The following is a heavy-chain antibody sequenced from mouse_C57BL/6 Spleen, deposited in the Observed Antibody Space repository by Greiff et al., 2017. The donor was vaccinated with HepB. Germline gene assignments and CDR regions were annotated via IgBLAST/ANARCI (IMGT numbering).Heavy chain of an antibody. J-gene: IGHJ4*01. Sequence: QVQLKHSGPELVKPGASVKISCQASGYAFSSSWMNWVKQRPGKGLEWIGRIYPGDGDTNYNGKFKGKATLTADKSSSTAYMQLSSLTSEDSAVYCCARRGDLRNYAMDYWGQGTSVTVSS. CDR1: GYAFSSSW. CDR2: IYPGDGDT. CDR3: ARRGDLRNYAMDY. V-gene: IGHV1-82*01.